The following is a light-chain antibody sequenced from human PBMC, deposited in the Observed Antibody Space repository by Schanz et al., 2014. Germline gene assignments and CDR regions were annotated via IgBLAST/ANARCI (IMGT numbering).Light chain of an antibody. CDR1: SSDVGGYNY. CDR3: SSYTRSDNLV. CDR2: DVS. Sequence: QSALTQPASVSGSPGQWITISCTGTSSDVGGYNYVSWFQQHAGKAPKVMIYDVSNRPSGVSHRFSGSKSGNTASLTISGLQPEDEADYYCSSYTRSDNLVFGGGTKLTVL. V-gene: IGLV2-14*01. J-gene: IGLJ3*02.